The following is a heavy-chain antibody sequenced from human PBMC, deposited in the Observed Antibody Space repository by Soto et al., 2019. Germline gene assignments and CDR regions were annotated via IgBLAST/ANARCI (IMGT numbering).Heavy chain of an antibody. Sequence: QVQLVHSGAEVKKPGASVKVSCKASGYTFITYGVSWVRQAPGHGLDWLGWISTYNGNTRYAERLQGRVTMTTDTTTNTAYMELTNLRSDDTAVYYCARGPTDYYDNSANYFLDYWGQGTLVTVSS. CDR2: ISTYNGNT. V-gene: IGHV1-18*01. CDR1: GYTFITYG. CDR3: ARGPTDYYDNSANYFLDY. D-gene: IGHD3-22*01. J-gene: IGHJ4*02.